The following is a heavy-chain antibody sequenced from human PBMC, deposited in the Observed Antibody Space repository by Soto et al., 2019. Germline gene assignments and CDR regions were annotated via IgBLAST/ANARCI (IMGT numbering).Heavy chain of an antibody. CDR1: GYTFTEYG. Sequence: ASVKVSCKTSGYTFTEYGISWFRQAPGQGLEWMGWISPYNGKTNYIQEFQDRVTITTDTSSTTVYMDLRTLKSDDTALSFCARADYGDTKIYSFDHWGQGTLVTAPQ. D-gene: IGHD4-17*01. CDR3: ARADYGDTKIYSFDH. J-gene: IGHJ4*02. V-gene: IGHV1-18*01. CDR2: ISPYNGKT.